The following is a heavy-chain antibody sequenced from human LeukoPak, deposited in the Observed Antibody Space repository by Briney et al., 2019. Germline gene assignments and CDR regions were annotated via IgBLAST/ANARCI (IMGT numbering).Heavy chain of an antibody. CDR2: IKDDGSEI. Sequence: GGSLRLSCEASGFTFSDCWMSWIRQTPGKGLEWVANIKDDGSEIYYVDSVKGRFTISRDNAKNSLYLQMNSLRAEDTAVYYCVRRGNRWGDYWGQGTLVTVSS. J-gene: IGHJ4*02. V-gene: IGHV3-7*01. CDR1: GFTFSDCW. CDR3: VRRGNRWGDY. D-gene: IGHD3-16*01.